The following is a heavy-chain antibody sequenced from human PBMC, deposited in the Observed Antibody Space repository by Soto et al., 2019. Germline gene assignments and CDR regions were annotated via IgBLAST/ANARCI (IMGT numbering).Heavy chain of an antibody. J-gene: IGHJ6*02. Sequence: QLQLVESGGGLVKPGGSLRLSCAASGPTFEDHYMTWVRQAPGQGLEWISQISATGSTKYYAESVKGRFTVSRDKAKKSLYLQMDSLRGEDTAVYYGASERGCYGGGSPSYGMDVWGQGTTVIVSS. CDR1: GPTFEDHY. V-gene: IGHV3-11*01. D-gene: IGHD2-15*01. CDR3: ASERGCYGGGSPSYGMDV. CDR2: ISATGSTK.